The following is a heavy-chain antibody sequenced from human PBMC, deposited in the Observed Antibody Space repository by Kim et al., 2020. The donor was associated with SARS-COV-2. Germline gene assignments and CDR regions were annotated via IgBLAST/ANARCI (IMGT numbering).Heavy chain of an antibody. D-gene: IGHD3-10*01. Sequence: KSRVTISVDTSKNQFSLKLSSVTAADTAVYYCERSGRLWFGELPEYYFDYWGQGTLVTVSS. J-gene: IGHJ4*02. CDR3: ERSGRLWFGELPEYYFDY. V-gene: IGHV4-59*01.